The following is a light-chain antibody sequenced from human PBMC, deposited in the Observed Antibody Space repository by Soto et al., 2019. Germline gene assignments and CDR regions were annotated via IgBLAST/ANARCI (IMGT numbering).Light chain of an antibody. CDR3: CSYAGFNRYL. J-gene: IGLJ1*01. V-gene: IGLV2-8*01. CDR2: EVN. Sequence: QSALTQPPSASGSPGQSVTISCTGTPSDVGGYISVSWYQQRPGKAPKLMIYEVNKRPSGVPDRFSGSKSGSTAFLTASGLQADDEAEYYCCSYAGFNRYLFGTGTKVTVL. CDR1: PSDVGGYIS.